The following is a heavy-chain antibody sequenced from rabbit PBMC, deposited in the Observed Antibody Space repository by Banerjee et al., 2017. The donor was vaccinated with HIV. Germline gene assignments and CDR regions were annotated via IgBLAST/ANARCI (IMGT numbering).Heavy chain of an antibody. J-gene: IGHJ4*01. D-gene: IGHD7-1*01. Sequence: QEQLVESGGDLVKPEGSLTLTCTASGFSFSRSYWICWVRQAPGKGLEWIGCINPGSSAITFYASWVNGRFTISKTSSTTVTLQVTSLTAADTATYFCVRETETYAGYAGYGYYFDLWGPGTLVTVS. CDR3: VRETETYAGYAGYGYYFDL. V-gene: IGHV1S45*01. CDR2: INPGSSAIT. CDR1: GFSFSRSYW.